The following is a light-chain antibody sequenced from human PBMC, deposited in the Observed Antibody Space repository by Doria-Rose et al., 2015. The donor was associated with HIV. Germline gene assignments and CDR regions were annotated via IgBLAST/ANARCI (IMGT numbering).Light chain of an antibody. CDR2: DGS. Sequence: TQSPGTLSLSPGERATLSCRASQSFSSTYLAWYQQKPGQAPSLLIYDGSTRATRIPDRFSASRPVTDFTLTINRLEPEDFAPYYCHQYGTSWTFGQGTKVEI. J-gene: IGKJ1*01. CDR1: QSFSSTY. V-gene: IGKV3-20*01. CDR3: HQYGTSWT.